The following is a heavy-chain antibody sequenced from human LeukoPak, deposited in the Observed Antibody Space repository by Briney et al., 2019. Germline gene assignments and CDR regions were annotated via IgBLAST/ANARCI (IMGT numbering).Heavy chain of an antibody. D-gene: IGHD3-10*01. V-gene: IGHV1-2*02. CDR1: GYTFTGYY. Sequence: ASVKVSCKASGYTFTGYYMHWVRQAPGQGLEWMGWINPNSGGTNYAQKFQGRVTMTRDTSISTAYMELSRLRSDDTAVYYCARALEVYYGSGSFDYWGQGTLVTVSS. CDR2: INPNSGGT. J-gene: IGHJ4*02. CDR3: ARALEVYYGSGSFDY.